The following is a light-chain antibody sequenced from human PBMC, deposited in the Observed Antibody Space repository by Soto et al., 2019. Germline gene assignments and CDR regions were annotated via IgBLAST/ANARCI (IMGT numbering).Light chain of an antibody. J-gene: IGKJ1*01. V-gene: IGKV1-39*01. Sequence: DIQMTQSPSSLSASVGDRVTITCRASQNINNYLNWYQQKPGKAPEVLIYAASSLQSGVPSRFSGSGSGTDFTLTISSLQPEDFATYYCQQSYSKRSFGQGTKVDI. CDR2: AAS. CDR1: QNINNY. CDR3: QQSYSKRS.